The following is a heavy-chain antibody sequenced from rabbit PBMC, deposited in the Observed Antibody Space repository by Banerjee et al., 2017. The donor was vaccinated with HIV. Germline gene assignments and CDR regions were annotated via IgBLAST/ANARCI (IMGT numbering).Heavy chain of an antibody. V-gene: IGHV1S45*01. CDR2: INTSSGNT. Sequence: QEQLEESGGDLVKPEGSLTLTCTASGFSFSNKYVMCWVRQAPGKGLEWIACINTSSGNTVYASWAKGRFTISKTSSTTVTLQMTSLTAADTATYFCAGYAGYDYSDYGMDLWGPGTLVTVS. D-gene: IGHD7-1*01. CDR3: AGYAGYDYSDYGMDL. J-gene: IGHJ6*01. CDR1: GFSFSNKYV.